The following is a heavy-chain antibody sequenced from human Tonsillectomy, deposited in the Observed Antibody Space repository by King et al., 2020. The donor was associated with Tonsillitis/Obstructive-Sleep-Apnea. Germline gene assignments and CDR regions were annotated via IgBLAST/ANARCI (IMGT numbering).Heavy chain of an antibody. CDR2: ISVSGGST. D-gene: IGHD3-16*01. J-gene: IGHJ3*02. CDR1: GFTFSSYA. V-gene: IGHV3-23*04. CDR3: SKDRASCLTSDAFDI. Sequence: VQLVESGGGLVQPGGSLRLSCAASGFTFSSYAMSWVRQAPGEGLEWVSAISVSGGSTYYADSVQGRFTNSSDNSKNTLYLQMNSLRAEDTAVYYCSKDRASCLTSDAFDIWGQGTMVTVSS.